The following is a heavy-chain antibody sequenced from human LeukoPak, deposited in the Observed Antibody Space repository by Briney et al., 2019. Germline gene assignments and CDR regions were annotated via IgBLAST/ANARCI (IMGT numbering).Heavy chain of an antibody. CDR1: GFTFTSYS. CDR3: ARETTVTTFCED. D-gene: IGHD4-17*01. V-gene: IGHV3-21*01. J-gene: IGHJ4*02. CDR2: ISSAGSYI. Sequence: GGSLRLSCVGSGFTFTSYSMTWVRQTPGMGLEWVASISSAGSYIFYRESVKGRFTISRDDANNSVYLHVKSLRDEDTAVYYCARETTVTTFCEDWGQGTLVTVSS.